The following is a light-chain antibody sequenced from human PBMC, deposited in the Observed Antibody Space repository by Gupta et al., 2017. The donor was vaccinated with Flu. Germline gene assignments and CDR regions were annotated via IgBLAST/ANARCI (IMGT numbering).Light chain of an antibody. Sequence: RSSLSASVGDRVTITCRASQSISKYLNWYQQKPGKAPKFLIYTASTLQSGVPSRFSGSGSGTDFTLTISSLEPEDFATYYCQQTYNLPLAFGQGTTVEIK. CDR3: QQTYNLPLA. CDR1: QSISKY. V-gene: IGKV1-39*01. J-gene: IGKJ1*01. CDR2: TAS.